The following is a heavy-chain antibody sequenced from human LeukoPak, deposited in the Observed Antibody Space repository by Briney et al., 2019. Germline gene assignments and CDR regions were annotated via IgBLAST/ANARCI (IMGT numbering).Heavy chain of an antibody. CDR3: AREESRDDAFDI. CDR2: ISSSSSYI. D-gene: IGHD6-13*01. J-gene: IGHJ3*02. V-gene: IGHV3-21*01. CDR1: GFTFSSYS. Sequence: PGGSLRLSCAASGFTFSSYSMNWVRQAPGKGLEWVSSISSSSSYIYYADSVEGRFTISRDNAKNSLYLQMNSLRAEDTAVYYCAREESRDDAFDIWGQGTMVTVSS.